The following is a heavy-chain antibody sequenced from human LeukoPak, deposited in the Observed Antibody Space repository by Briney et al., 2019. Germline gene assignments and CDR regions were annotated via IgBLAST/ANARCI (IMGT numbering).Heavy chain of an antibody. CDR3: AKVCYYDSSGYCLDY. CDR1: GFTFSSYG. D-gene: IGHD3-22*01. Sequence: PGGSLRLSCAASGFTFSSYGMHWVRQAPGKGLEWVAVISYDGSNKYYADSVEGRFTISRDNSKNTLYLQMNSLRAEDTAVYYCAKVCYYDSSGYCLDYWGQGTLVTVSS. CDR2: ISYDGSNK. J-gene: IGHJ4*02. V-gene: IGHV3-30*18.